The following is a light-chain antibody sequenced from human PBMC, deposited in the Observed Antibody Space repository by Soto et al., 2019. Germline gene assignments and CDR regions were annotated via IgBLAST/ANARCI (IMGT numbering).Light chain of an antibody. CDR1: SSNIGSNV. Sequence: QSVLTQPPSASGTPGQRVIISCSGSSSNIGSNVENWYQQLPGTAPRLLIYRDDQRPSGVTDRFSGSRSGTTASLAISGLQSEDEAHYYCSAWDGSLNGDVFGTGTKLTVL. CDR3: SAWDGSLNGDV. J-gene: IGLJ1*01. CDR2: RDD. V-gene: IGLV1-44*01.